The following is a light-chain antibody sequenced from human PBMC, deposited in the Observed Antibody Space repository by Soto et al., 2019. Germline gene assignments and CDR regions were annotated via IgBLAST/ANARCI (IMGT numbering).Light chain of an antibody. CDR1: SSDVGAYDY. CDR2: DVS. CDR3: SSFTSTTPLV. Sequence: QSALTQPASVSGSPGQSITISCAGTSSDVGAYDYVSWYQQYPGKAPKLMIYDVSDRPSGVSNRFSGSKSGNTASLTLSGLQAEDEADYYCSSFTSTTPLVFGGGTQLTVL. V-gene: IGLV2-14*03. J-gene: IGLJ2*01.